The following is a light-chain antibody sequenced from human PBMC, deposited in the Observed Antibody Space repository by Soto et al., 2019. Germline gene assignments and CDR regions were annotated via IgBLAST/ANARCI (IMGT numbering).Light chain of an antibody. V-gene: IGKV1-33*01. CDR3: QQYNSLPYT. CDR2: TVP. Sequence: DLPMTQSPSSLSASLGDRVTITCRASQDISTYLNWYQQKPGKAPNLLIYTVPNLETGVPSRFSGNGSGTFFTLTISALQPEDIATYYCQQYNSLPYTFGQGTRLEIE. J-gene: IGKJ2*01. CDR1: QDISTY.